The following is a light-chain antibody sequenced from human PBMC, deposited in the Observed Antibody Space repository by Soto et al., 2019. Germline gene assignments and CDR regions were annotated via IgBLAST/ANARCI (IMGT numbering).Light chain of an antibody. Sequence: EIVLTQSPGTLSLSPGERATFSCRASQSFSSNYLAWYQQKPGQAPRLLIYGAFKRATGIPDRFSGSGSGTDFTLTISGMEPEDFAVYCCQQYGSSPRTFGQGTKVDI. J-gene: IGKJ1*01. CDR3: QQYGSSPRT. CDR1: QSFSSNY. CDR2: GAF. V-gene: IGKV3-20*01.